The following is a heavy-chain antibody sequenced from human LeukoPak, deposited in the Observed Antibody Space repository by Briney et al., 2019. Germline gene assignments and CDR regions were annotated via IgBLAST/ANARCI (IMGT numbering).Heavy chain of an antibody. J-gene: IGHJ4*02. Sequence: GGSLRLSCAASGFTFSSYTMSWVRQAPGKGLEWVSGISGGGGITYYADSVKGRFTMSRDNSKHTLYLQMNSLSPEDTAVYYCAKAPPRSSSAEFDYWGQGTLVTVSS. CDR2: ISGGGGIT. CDR3: AKAPPRSSSAEFDY. V-gene: IGHV3-23*01. CDR1: GFTFSSYT. D-gene: IGHD6-6*01.